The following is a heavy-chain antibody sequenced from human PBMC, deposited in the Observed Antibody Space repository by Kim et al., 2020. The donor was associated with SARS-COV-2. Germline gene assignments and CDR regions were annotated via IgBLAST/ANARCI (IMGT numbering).Heavy chain of an antibody. V-gene: IGHV5-51*01. J-gene: IGHJ4*02. D-gene: IGHD1-26*01. Sequence: YSPPFQGQVTISVDKSISTAYLQGSGLKASDTAMYYCARHVGGSFITFDYWGQGTLVTLSS. CDR3: ARHVGGSFITFDY.